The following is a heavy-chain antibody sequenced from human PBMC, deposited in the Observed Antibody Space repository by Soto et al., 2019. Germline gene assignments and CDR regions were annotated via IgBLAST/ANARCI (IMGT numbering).Heavy chain of an antibody. Sequence: GXSVQVSFKDSCYTFTEHDITWVRQATVQVLELMGWMNPNSGNTGYAQKFQGRVTMTRDNSITTAYMELSSLRSEDTAVYFCARAALDYYSADYFDNWGQGTLVTVSS. CDR3: ARAALDYYSADYFDN. D-gene: IGHD2-21*01. J-gene: IGHJ4*02. V-gene: IGHV1-8*01. CDR2: MNPNSGNT. CDR1: CYTFTEHD.